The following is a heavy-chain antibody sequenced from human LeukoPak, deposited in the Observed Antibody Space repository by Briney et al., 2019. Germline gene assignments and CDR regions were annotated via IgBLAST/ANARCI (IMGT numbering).Heavy chain of an antibody. CDR1: GFTFSSYG. D-gene: IGHD3-10*01. V-gene: IGHV3-23*01. CDR3: AKGTSNYYGSGAYYYYMDV. J-gene: IGHJ6*03. Sequence: GGSLRLSCAASGFTFSSYGMSWVRQAPGKGLEWVSAISGSGGSTYYADSVKGRFTISRDNSKNTLYLQMNSLRAEDTAVYYCAKGTSNYYGSGAYYYYMDVWGKGTTVNISS. CDR2: ISGSGGST.